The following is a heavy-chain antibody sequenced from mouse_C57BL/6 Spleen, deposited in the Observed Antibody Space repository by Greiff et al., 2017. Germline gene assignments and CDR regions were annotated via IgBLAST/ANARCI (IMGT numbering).Heavy chain of an antibody. J-gene: IGHJ2*01. CDR1: GFTFSSYT. CDR3: ARQNYGNYGPFDY. Sequence: EVQRVESGGGLVKPGGSLKLSCAASGFTFSSYTMSWVRQTPEKRLEWVATISGGGGNTYYPDSVKGRFTISRDNAKNTLYLQMSSLRSEDTALYYCARQNYGNYGPFDYWGQGTTLTVSS. CDR2: ISGGGGNT. V-gene: IGHV5-9*01. D-gene: IGHD2-1*01.